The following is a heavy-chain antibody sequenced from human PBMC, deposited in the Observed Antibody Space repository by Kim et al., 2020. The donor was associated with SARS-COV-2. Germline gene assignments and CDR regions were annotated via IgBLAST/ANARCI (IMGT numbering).Heavy chain of an antibody. CDR1: GYVFSRFW. D-gene: IGHD6-13*01. CDR2: VYPGDFDI. Sequence: GESLKISCQTSGYVFSRFWIAWVRQMPGQGLEWMGFVYPGDFDIRYSPSFQGRVVISADTSTNTAYIQWNSLKSSDTAIYYCMRHSGPSSDDYYWGPGTLVTVPS. V-gene: IGHV5-51*01. J-gene: IGHJ4*02. CDR3: MRHSGPSSDDYY.